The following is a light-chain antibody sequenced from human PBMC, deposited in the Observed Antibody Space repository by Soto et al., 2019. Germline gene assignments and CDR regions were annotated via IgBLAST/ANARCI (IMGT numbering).Light chain of an antibody. CDR2: DNT. V-gene: IGLV1-40*01. CDR1: GSTFGAGYD. CDR3: QSYDSSVSVV. Sequence: HSVLTQPPSVSGAPGQGVTISCTGSGSTFGAGYDVHWYQQLPGTAPKLLIYDNTNRPSGVPDRFSGSKSGTSASLAISGLQAEDEADYYCQSYDSSVSVVFGGGTKLTVL. J-gene: IGLJ2*01.